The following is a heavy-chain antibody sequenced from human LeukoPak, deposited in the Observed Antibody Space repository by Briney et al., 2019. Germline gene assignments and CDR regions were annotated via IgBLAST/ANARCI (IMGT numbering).Heavy chain of an antibody. CDR1: GDTFTSYD. D-gene: IGHD3-10*01. V-gene: IGHV1-8*01. J-gene: IGHJ4*02. CDR2: MNPNSGNT. Sequence: ASLKVSCKASGDTFTSYDINWVRHATGQGLEWMGWMNPNSGNTGYAQKFQGRVTMTRNTSISTAYMELSSLRSEDTAVYYCARGDYGSGIPIHLDYWGQGTLVTVSS. CDR3: ARGDYGSGIPIHLDY.